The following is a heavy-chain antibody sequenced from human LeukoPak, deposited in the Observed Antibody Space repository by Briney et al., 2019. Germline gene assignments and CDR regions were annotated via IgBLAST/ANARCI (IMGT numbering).Heavy chain of an antibody. Sequence: GGSLRLSCAASGFTVSRNYMTWVRQAPGKGLEWVSVIYSGDSTYYADSVKGRFTISRHNSKNTLYLQMNSLRAEDTAVYYCARDTGENDAFDIWGQGAMVTVSS. CDR1: GFTVSRNY. CDR3: ARDTGENDAFDI. D-gene: IGHD7-27*01. CDR2: IYSGDST. J-gene: IGHJ3*02. V-gene: IGHV3-53*04.